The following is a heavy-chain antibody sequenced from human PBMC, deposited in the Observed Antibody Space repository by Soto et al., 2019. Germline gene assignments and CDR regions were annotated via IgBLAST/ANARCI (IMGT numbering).Heavy chain of an antibody. CDR2: IWYDGSNK. V-gene: IGHV3-33*01. D-gene: IGHD6-19*01. Sequence: QVQLVESGGGVVQPGRSLRLSCAASGFTFSSYGMHWVRQAPGKGLEWVAVIWYDGSNKYYADSVKGRFTISRDNSKNTLYLQMNSLRAEDTAVYYCARDIVGIAVAGPNDAFGIWGQGTMVTVSS. CDR1: GFTFSSYG. CDR3: ARDIVGIAVAGPNDAFGI. J-gene: IGHJ3*02.